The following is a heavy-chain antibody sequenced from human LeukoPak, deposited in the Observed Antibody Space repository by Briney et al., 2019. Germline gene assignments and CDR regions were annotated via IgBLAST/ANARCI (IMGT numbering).Heavy chain of an antibody. CDR1: RFPFTTFW. CDR3: ARDLHGSPDW. D-gene: IGHD2-2*03. Sequence: QPGESLKLSCAASRFPFTTFWMNWVRQAPGEGLVWDSLINTDGRTTTYADSVKGRFTISRDNAKNTLYLKMKSLRAEDTAVYYCARDLHGSPDWWGQGTLVAVSS. CDR2: INTDGRTT. V-gene: IGHV3-74*01. J-gene: IGHJ4*02.